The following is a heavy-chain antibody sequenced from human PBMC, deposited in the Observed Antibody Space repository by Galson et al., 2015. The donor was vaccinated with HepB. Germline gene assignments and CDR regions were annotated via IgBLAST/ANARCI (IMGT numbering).Heavy chain of an antibody. J-gene: IGHJ6*02. D-gene: IGHD3-10*01. Sequence: QSGAEVKKPGESLKISCTGSGYSFTSYWIGWVRQMPGKGLEWMGIIYPGDSDTRYSPSFQGQVTISADKSISTAYLQWSSLKASDTAMYYCARVEPLWFGELLTHRNYGMDVWGQGTTVTVSS. CDR3: ARVEPLWFGELLTHRNYGMDV. CDR2: IYPGDSDT. V-gene: IGHV5-51*01. CDR1: GYSFTSYW.